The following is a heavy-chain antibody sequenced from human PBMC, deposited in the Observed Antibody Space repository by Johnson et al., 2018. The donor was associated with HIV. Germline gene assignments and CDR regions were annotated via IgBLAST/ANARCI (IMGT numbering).Heavy chain of an antibody. CDR3: AKELGSLAPYVAFDI. D-gene: IGHD2-15*01. Sequence: QVQVVESGGGVVQPGRSLRLSCAASGFTFSTYAMHWVRQAPGKGLEWVAIIFYDGSYKYYADSVKGRFTISRDNSKNTLYLHMNSLRAEDTAVYDCAKELGSLAPYVAFDIWGQGTMVTVSS. CDR2: IFYDGSYK. V-gene: IGHV3-30*04. CDR1: GFTFSTYA. J-gene: IGHJ3*02.